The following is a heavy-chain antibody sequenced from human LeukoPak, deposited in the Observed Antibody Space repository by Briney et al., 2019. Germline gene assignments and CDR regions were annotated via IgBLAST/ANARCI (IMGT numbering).Heavy chain of an antibody. CDR1: GGSISSYY. D-gene: IGHD3-16*01. Sequence: SETLSLTCSVSGGSISSYYWTWIRQPPGKGLEWIGYRYYSGSTTYNPSLKSRVTISVDTSKSQISLKLISVTAADTAIYYCARVRGDFETDWGQGTLVTVSS. CDR2: RYYSGST. J-gene: IGHJ1*01. CDR3: ARVRGDFETD. V-gene: IGHV4-59*01.